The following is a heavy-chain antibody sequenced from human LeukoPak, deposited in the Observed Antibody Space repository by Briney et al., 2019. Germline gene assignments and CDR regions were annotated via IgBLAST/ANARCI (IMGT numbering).Heavy chain of an antibody. V-gene: IGHV3-23*01. Sequence: GGSLRLSCAASGFTFSSYAMSWVCQAPGKGLEWVSAISGSGGSTYYADSVKGRFTISRDNSKNTLYLQMNSLRAEDTAVYYCAKVGCSSTSWYLHYYYGMDVWGQGTTVTVSS. J-gene: IGHJ6*02. CDR3: AKVGCSSTSWYLHYYYGMDV. CDR2: ISGSGGST. CDR1: GFTFSSYA. D-gene: IGHD2-2*01.